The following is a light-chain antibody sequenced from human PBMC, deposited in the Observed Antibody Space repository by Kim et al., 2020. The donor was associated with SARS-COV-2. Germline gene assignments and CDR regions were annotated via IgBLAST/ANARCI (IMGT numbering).Light chain of an antibody. V-gene: IGLV1-40*01. CDR3: QSYDSSRSAVV. CDR2: GNR. CDR1: RTKIGEGED. Sequence: RGRMTWNGRRTKIGEGEDENGEQKMPGKANKIIMYGNRNRPSGGPDRFYGSKSGTSDYLAITGRQAEDEADYYCQSYDSSRSAVVLGGGTQLTVL. J-gene: IGLJ2*01.